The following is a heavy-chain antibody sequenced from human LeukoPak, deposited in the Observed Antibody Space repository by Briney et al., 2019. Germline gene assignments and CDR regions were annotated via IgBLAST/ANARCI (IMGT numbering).Heavy chain of an antibody. CDR1: GGSFSGYY. V-gene: IGHV4-34*01. Sequence: SETLSLTCAVYGGSFSGYYWSWIRQPPGKGLEWIGEINHSGSTNYNPSLKSRVTISVDKSKNQFSLKLSSVTAADTAVYYCARDSPVVAAQIFDIWGQGTMVTVSS. CDR3: ARDSPVVAAQIFDI. D-gene: IGHD2-15*01. CDR2: INHSGST. J-gene: IGHJ3*02.